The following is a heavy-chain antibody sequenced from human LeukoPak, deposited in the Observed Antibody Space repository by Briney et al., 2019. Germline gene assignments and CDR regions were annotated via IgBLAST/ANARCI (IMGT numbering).Heavy chain of an antibody. CDR3: ATDIVATSNFDY. J-gene: IGHJ4*02. CDR1: GFTFDDYA. V-gene: IGHV3-9*01. CDR2: ISWNSGSI. Sequence: PGGSLRLSCAASGFTFDDYAMHWVRQAPGKGLEWVSGISWNSGSIGYVDSVKGRFTISRDNAKNSLYLQMNSLRAEDTAVYYCATDIVATSNFDYWGQGTLVTVSS. D-gene: IGHD5-12*01.